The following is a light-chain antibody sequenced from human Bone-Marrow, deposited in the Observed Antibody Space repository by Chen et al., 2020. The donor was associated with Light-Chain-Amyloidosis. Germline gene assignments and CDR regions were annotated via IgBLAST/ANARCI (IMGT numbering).Light chain of an antibody. CDR3: QVWDRSSDRPV. V-gene: IGLV3-21*02. CDR1: NIGSTS. CDR2: DDS. J-gene: IGLJ3*02. Sequence: SYVLTQPSSVSVAPGQTATIACGGNNIGSTSVHWYQQTPGQAPLLVVYDDSDRPSGIPERWSGSNSGNTATLTIRRVEAGDEADDYCQVWDRSSDRPVCGGGTKLTVL.